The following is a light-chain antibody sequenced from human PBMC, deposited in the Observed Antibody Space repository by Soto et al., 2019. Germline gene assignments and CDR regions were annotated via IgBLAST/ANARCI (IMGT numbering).Light chain of an antibody. J-gene: IGKJ1*01. Sequence: EIVLTQYPGTLSLSPGEGATLSCRASQSISSSYFAWYQQKPGQAPRLLVYGVSSRATDVPDRFSGSGSGTDFTLTISRLEPEDFAVYYCQQYTDSRTFGQGTKVDIK. CDR1: QSISSSY. V-gene: IGKV3-20*01. CDR3: QQYTDSRT. CDR2: GVS.